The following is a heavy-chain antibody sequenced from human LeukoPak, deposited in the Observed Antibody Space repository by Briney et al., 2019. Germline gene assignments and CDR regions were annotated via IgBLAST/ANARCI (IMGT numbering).Heavy chain of an antibody. J-gene: IGHJ4*02. V-gene: IGHV3-23*01. CDR2: ISDSGGYT. D-gene: IGHD5-18*01. CDR1: GFTFSTYG. CDR3: AKRGYSYGQFDY. Sequence: GGSLRLSCAASGFTFSTYGMNWVRQAPGEGLEWVSAISDSGGYTYYADSVKGRFTISRDNSKNTLYLQMNSLRAEDTAVYYCAKRGYSYGQFDYWGQGTLVTVSS.